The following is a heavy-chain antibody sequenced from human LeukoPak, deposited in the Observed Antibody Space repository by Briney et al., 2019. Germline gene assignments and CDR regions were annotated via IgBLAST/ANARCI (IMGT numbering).Heavy chain of an antibody. Sequence: NSSETLSLTCAVYGGSFSGYYWGWIRQPPGKGLEWIGEINHSGSTNYNPSLKSRVTISVDTSKNQFSLKLSSVTAADTAVYYCARGDGVRGFNWFDPWGQGTLVTVSP. CDR3: ARGDGVRGFNWFDP. V-gene: IGHV4-34*01. J-gene: IGHJ5*02. CDR1: GGSFSGYY. CDR2: INHSGST. D-gene: IGHD3-10*01.